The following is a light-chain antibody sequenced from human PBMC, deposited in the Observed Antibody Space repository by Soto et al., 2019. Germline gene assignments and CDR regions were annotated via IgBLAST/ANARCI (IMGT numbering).Light chain of an antibody. CDR3: AAWDDSLSGLV. J-gene: IGLJ1*01. V-gene: IGLV1-44*01. CDR2: DNN. CDR1: ISNIGINA. Sequence: QSVLTQPPSASGTPRQRGTLSRSGSISNIGINAENWYQQLPGPAPKLVIYDNNQRPSGVPDRFSGSNSGISASLAISGLQSEDEADYSCAAWDDSLSGLVFGTGTKLTVL.